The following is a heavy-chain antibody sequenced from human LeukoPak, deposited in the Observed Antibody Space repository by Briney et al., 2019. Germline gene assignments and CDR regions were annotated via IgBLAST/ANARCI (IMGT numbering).Heavy chain of an antibody. CDR1: GGSVSSSSHY. Sequence: SETLSLTCTVSGGSVSSSSHYWNWIRQPPGKGLEWIGSIYYSGSTNYNPSLQSRVTISVDTSKNPFSLRLSSVTAADTAMYYCARRDCSGGSCYFPPWGRGTLVTVSS. CDR3: ARRDCSGGSCYFPP. V-gene: IGHV4-39*01. J-gene: IGHJ1*01. CDR2: IYYSGST. D-gene: IGHD2-15*01.